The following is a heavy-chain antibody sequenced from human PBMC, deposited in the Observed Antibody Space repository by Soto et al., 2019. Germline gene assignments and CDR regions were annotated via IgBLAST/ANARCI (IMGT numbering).Heavy chain of an antibody. D-gene: IGHD3-22*01. Sequence: EVQLVESGGGLVKPGGSLRLSCAASGFTFSSYSMNWVRQAPGKGLEWVSSISSSSSYIYYAGSVKGRFTISRDNAKNSLYLQMNSLRAEDTAVYYCARLDYYDSSGFDYWGQGTLVTVSS. CDR3: ARLDYYDSSGFDY. CDR2: ISSSSSYI. V-gene: IGHV3-21*01. CDR1: GFTFSSYS. J-gene: IGHJ4*02.